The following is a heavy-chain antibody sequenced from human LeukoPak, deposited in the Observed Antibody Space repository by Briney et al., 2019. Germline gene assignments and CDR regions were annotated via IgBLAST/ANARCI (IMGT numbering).Heavy chain of an antibody. CDR1: GFTFSSYA. CDR3: ARDSSGWSFDY. D-gene: IGHD6-19*01. Sequence: GSLRLSCAASGFTFSSYAMSWVRQAPGKGLEWVSAISGSGGSTYYADSVKGRFTISRDNAKNSLYLQMNSLRAEDTAVYYCARDSSGWSFDYWGQGTLVTVSS. J-gene: IGHJ4*02. V-gene: IGHV3-23*01. CDR2: ISGSGGST.